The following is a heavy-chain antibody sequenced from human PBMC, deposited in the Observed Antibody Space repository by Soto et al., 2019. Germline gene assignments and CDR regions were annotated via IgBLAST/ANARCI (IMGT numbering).Heavy chain of an antibody. D-gene: IGHD6-13*01. V-gene: IGHV1-8*01. CDR3: ASEYSSSWYPP. CDR1: RYTFTSYD. Sequence: ASVQVSCKASRYTFTSYDISWVRQATGQGLEWMGWMNPNSGNTAYAQKFQGRVTMTRNTSISTAYMELSSLRSEDTAVYYCASEYSSSWYPPWGQGTLAPLSS. CDR2: MNPNSGNT. J-gene: IGHJ5*02.